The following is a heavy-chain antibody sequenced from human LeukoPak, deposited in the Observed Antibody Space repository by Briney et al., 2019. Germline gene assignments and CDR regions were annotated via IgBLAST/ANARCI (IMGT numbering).Heavy chain of an antibody. J-gene: IGHJ3*02. CDR3: ARGRREWAAGGDAFNI. CDR2: IYYSGST. CDR1: GGSISSGDYY. Sequence: SETLSLTCTVSGGSISSGDYYWSWIRQPPGKGLEWIGYIYYSGSTYYSPSLKSRVSISVDTSKNQFSLKLSSVTAADTAVYYCARGRREWAAGGDAFNIWGQGTMVTVSS. V-gene: IGHV4-30-4*01. D-gene: IGHD3-3*01.